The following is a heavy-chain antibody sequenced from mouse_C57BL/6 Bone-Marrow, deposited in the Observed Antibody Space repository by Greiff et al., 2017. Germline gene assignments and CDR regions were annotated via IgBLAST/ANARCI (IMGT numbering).Heavy chain of an antibody. D-gene: IGHD6-1*01. J-gene: IGHJ3*01. CDR1: GYTFTSYW. CDR3: APLQAWFAY. CDR2: IDPSDSYT. Sequence: QVQLQQPGAELVKPGASVKLSCKASGYTFTSYWMPWVKQRPGQGLEWIGEIDPSDSYTNYNQKFKGKATLTVDTSSSTAYMQLSSLTSEDSAVYYCAPLQAWFAYWGQGTLVTVSA. V-gene: IGHV1-50*01.